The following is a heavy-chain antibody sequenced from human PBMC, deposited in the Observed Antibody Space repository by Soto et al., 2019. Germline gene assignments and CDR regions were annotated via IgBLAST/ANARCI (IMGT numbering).Heavy chain of an antibody. D-gene: IGHD4-4*01. V-gene: IGHV4-59*02. CDR2: MHHSGST. CDR3: ARGHANTVTTFFDY. CDR1: GDSVTSHY. J-gene: IGHJ4*02. Sequence: PSETLSLTCSFSGDSVTSHYLTWIRQSPEKGLEWIGEMHHSGSTHYNPSLKSRVTISVDTSKNQFSLKLSSVTAADTAVYYCARGHANTVTTFFDYWGQGTLVTVSS.